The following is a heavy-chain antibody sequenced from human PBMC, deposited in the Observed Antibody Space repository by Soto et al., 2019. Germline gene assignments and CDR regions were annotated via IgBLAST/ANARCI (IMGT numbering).Heavy chain of an antibody. V-gene: IGHV3-30-3*01. CDR1: GFTFSSYA. D-gene: IGHD2-15*01. J-gene: IGHJ6*02. CDR2: ISYDGNNK. Sequence: QVQLVESGGGVVQPGRSLRLSCAASGFTFSSYAMYWVRQAPGKGLEWVAAISYDGNNKYYADSVKGRFTISRDNSKNTMYRKMNSRRSADRAVYYCASAGCDGDSCYTLVGRRSGMDVWGQGTTVTVSS. CDR3: ASAGCDGDSCYTLVGRRSGMDV.